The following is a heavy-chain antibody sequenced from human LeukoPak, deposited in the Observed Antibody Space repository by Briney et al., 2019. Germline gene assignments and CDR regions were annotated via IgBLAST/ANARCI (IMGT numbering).Heavy chain of an antibody. CDR3: AKDTYYYGSGSYYMRPATYNWFDP. CDR1: GFTFSSYA. J-gene: IGHJ5*02. D-gene: IGHD3-10*01. V-gene: IGHV3-23*01. CDR2: ISGSGGST. Sequence: PGGSLRLSCAASGFTFSSYAMSWVRQAPGKGLEWVSAISGSGGSTYYADSVKGRFTISRDNSKNTLYLQMNSLRAEDTAVYYCAKDTYYYGSGSYYMRPATYNWFDPWGQGTLVTVSS.